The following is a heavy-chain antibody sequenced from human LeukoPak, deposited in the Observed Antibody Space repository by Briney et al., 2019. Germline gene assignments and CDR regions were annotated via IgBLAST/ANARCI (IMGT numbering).Heavy chain of an antibody. D-gene: IGHD3-10*01. CDR1: GFTFGDYN. Sequence: GESLKISCKASGFTFGDYNIGWVRQMPGEGLEWVGIISPGDSATRYNPSFQGQVTFSADKSITTAYLQWSSLKASDSAIYYCARGSSLTPSVYIYWGQGTLVTVSS. V-gene: IGHV5-51*01. CDR2: ISPGDSAT. CDR3: ARGSSLTPSVYIY. J-gene: IGHJ4*02.